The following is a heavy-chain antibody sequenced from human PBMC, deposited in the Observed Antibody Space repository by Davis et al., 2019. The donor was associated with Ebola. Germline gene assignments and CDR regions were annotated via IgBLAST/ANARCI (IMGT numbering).Heavy chain of an antibody. V-gene: IGHV1-18*04. J-gene: IGHJ6*02. CDR3: ARDRDGSGSYYNNYYYGMDV. D-gene: IGHD3-10*01. CDR2: ISAYNGNT. Sequence: AASVKVSCKASGYTFTSYGISWVRQAPGQGLEWMGWISAYNGNTNYAQKLQGRVTMTTDTSTSTAYMELRSLRSDDTAVYYCARDRDGSGSYYNNYYYGMDVWGQGTTVTVSS. CDR1: GYTFTSYG.